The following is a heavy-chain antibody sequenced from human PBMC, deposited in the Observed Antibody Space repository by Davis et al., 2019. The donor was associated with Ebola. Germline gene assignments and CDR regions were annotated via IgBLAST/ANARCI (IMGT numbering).Heavy chain of an antibody. CDR3: ARDSLRDGYPELDY. J-gene: IGHJ4*02. CDR2: ISSSGSTI. V-gene: IGHV3-11*04. Sequence: GESLKISCAASGFTFSDYYMSWIRQAPGKGLEWVSYISSSGSTIYYADSVKGRFTISRDNAKDSLYLQMNSLGAEDTAVYYCARDSLRDGYPELDYWGQGTLVTVSS. D-gene: IGHD5-24*01. CDR1: GFTFSDYY.